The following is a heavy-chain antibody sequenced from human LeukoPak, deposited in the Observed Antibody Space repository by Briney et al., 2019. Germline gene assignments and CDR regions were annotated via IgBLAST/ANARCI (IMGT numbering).Heavy chain of an antibody. Sequence: GGSLRLSCAASGFTFSSYSMNWVRQAPGKVLEWVSSISSSSSYIYYADSVKGRFTISRDNAKNSLYLQMNSLRAEDTAVYYCARGIAGFLDYWGQGTLVTVSS. CDR1: GFTFSSYS. V-gene: IGHV3-21*01. J-gene: IGHJ4*02. CDR3: ARGIAGFLDY. D-gene: IGHD6-13*01. CDR2: ISSSSSYI.